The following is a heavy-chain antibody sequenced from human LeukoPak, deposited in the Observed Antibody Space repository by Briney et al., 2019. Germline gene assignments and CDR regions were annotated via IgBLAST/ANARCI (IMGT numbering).Heavy chain of an antibody. V-gene: IGHV3-7*01. D-gene: IGHD1-26*01. CDR2: INQDASAK. CDR1: GFILSSHW. J-gene: IGHJ4*02. CDR3: ARLGSYYRLLDY. Sequence: RTGGSLRLSCAASGFILSSHWMTWVRQAPGKGLEWVANINQDASAKYYVASVRGRFTISRDNAKNSIYLQMNSLRVDDTAVYYCARLGSYYRLLDYWGQGTLVTVSS.